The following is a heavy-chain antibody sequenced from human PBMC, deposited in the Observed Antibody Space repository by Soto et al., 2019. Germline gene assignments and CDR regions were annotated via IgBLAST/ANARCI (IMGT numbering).Heavy chain of an antibody. V-gene: IGHV4-30-2*01. D-gene: IGHD3-3*01. Sequence: QLQLQESGSGLVKPSQTLSLTCAVSGGSISSGGYSWSWIRQPPGKGLEWIGYIYHSGSTYYNPSLQTRVTISVDRSKNQFSLKLSSVTAADTAVYYCARSITIFGVVGGGYWFDPWGQGTLVTVSS. CDR3: ARSITIFGVVGGGYWFDP. CDR1: GGSISSGGYS. CDR2: IYHSGST. J-gene: IGHJ5*02.